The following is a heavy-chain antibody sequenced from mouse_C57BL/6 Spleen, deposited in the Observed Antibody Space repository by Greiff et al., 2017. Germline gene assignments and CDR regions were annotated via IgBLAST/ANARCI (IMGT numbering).Heavy chain of an antibody. J-gene: IGHJ2*01. Sequence: QVQLQQPGAELVRPGSSVKLSCKASGYTFTSYWMDWVKQRPGQGLEWIGNIYPSDSETHYNQKFKDKATLTVDKSSSPAYMQLSSLTSEDSAVYYCARKGRGGYWGQGTTLTVSS. V-gene: IGHV1-61*01. CDR1: GYTFTSYW. CDR3: ARKGRGGY. CDR2: IYPSDSET.